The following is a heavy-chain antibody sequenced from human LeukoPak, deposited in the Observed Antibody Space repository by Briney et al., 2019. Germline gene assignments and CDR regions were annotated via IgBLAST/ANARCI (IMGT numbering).Heavy chain of an antibody. J-gene: IGHJ4*02. CDR1: GGSFSGYY. D-gene: IGHD3-10*01. CDR2: INHSGST. V-gene: IGHV4-34*01. CDR3: ARGEVIISY. Sequence: SETLSLTCAVYGGSFSGYYWSWIRQPPEKGLEWIGEINHSGSTNYNPSLKSRVTISVDTSKNQFSLKLSSVTAADTAVYYCARGEVIISYWGQGTLVTVSS.